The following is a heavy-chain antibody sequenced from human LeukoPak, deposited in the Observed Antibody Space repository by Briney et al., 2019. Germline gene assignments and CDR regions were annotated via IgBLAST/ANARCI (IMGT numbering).Heavy chain of an antibody. CDR2: IYTSGST. Sequence: SETLSLTCTVSGGSMSSYNWNWIRQPAGKGLEWIGLIYTSGSTNYNPSLKSRVTMSVDTSKNQFSLKLSSVTAADTAVYHCARGRYYFDSSGYPNNYMDVWGKGTTVTVSS. V-gene: IGHV4-4*07. J-gene: IGHJ6*03. D-gene: IGHD3-22*01. CDR1: GGSMSSYN. CDR3: ARGRYYFDSSGYPNNYMDV.